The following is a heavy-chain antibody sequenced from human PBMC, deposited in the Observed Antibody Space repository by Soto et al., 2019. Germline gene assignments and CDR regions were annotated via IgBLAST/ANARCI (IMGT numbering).Heavy chain of an antibody. J-gene: IGHJ4*02. CDR1: CGSISSYY. D-gene: IGHD3-10*01. CDR3: ARVSGELLWFGEPMTFVY. V-gene: IGHV4-59*08. CDR2: IYYSGST. Sequence: SETLPVTCTVSCGSISSYYWSWIRQPPGKGLEWIGYIYYSGSTNYNPSLKSRVTISVDTSKNQFSLKLSSVTAADTAVYYCARVSGELLWFGEPMTFVYWGQGTLVTISS.